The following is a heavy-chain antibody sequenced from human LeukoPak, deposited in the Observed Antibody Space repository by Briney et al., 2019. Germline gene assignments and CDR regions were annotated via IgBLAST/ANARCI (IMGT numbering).Heavy chain of an antibody. D-gene: IGHD3-22*01. V-gene: IGHV4-61*02. CDR1: GGSISNGSYY. CDR3: ARTSSGVSDGMDA. Sequence: SETLYLTCTVSGGSISNGSYYRSWIRQPAGKGLEWIGRIYTSGSTNYNPSLRSRVTISVDTSKNQFSLKLSSVTAADTAVYYCARTSSGVSDGMDAWGQGTTVTVAS. J-gene: IGHJ6*02. CDR2: IYTSGST.